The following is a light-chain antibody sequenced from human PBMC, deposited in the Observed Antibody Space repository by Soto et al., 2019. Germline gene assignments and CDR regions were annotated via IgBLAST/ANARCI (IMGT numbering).Light chain of an antibody. Sequence: DIQMTQSPSSLAASVGARVTITCRASQSISTYLNWYQQKPGKAPKVLIFDASRLQSGVASRFSGSGSGTDFTLTISSLQPEDSATYYCQQSDSAPWTFGQGTKVQGK. J-gene: IGKJ1*01. CDR1: QSISTY. V-gene: IGKV1-39*01. CDR2: DAS. CDR3: QQSDSAPWT.